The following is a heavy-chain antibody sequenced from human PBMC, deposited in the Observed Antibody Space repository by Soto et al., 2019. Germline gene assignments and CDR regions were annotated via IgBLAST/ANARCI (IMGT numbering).Heavy chain of an antibody. CDR1: GFTFSSYW. J-gene: IGHJ6*03. V-gene: IGHV3-74*03. D-gene: IGHD3-3*01. CDR2: ISRDGTRI. CDR3: VRDLENDGNYHMDV. Sequence: GGSLRLSCAAAGFTFSSYWMHWVRQAPGKGPMWVSRISRDGTRITYTDLVKGRFTISRDNAKNTLYLQMNSLRAEDTAVYYCVRDLENDGNYHMDVWGSGTTVTVSS.